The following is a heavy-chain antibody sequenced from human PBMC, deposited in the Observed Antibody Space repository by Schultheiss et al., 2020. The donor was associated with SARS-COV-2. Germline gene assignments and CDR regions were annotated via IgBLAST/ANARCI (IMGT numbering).Heavy chain of an antibody. CDR3: AKAEGAGGIAARLARPYYYYGMDL. Sequence: GGSLRLSCAASGFTFDDYAMHWVRQAPGKGLEWVSLISWDGGSTYYADSVKGRFTISRDNSKNSLYLQMNSLRAEDTALYYCAKAEGAGGIAARLARPYYYYGMDLWGQGTTVTVSS. J-gene: IGHJ6*02. V-gene: IGHV3-43D*04. CDR1: GFTFDDYA. CDR2: ISWDGGST. D-gene: IGHD6-6*01.